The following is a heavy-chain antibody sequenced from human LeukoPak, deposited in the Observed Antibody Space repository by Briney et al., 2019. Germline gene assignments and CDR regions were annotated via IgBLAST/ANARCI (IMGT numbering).Heavy chain of an antibody. CDR1: GFTFSSYW. CDR2: INSDGSST. V-gene: IGHV3-74*01. CDR3: ARGPHSSGWYFFDY. Sequence: PGGSLRLSCAASGFTFSSYWMHGVRQAPGKGLVWVSRINSDGSSTSYADSVKGRFTISRDNAKNTLYLQMNSLRAEDTAVYYCARGPHSSGWYFFDYWGQGTLVTVSS. D-gene: IGHD6-19*01. J-gene: IGHJ4*02.